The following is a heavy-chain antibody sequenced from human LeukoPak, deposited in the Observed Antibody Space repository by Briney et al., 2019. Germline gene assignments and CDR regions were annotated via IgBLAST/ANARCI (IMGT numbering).Heavy chain of an antibody. CDR3: AGRISGWYRTGRELDYFDY. CDR1: GYSFTSYW. V-gene: IGHV5-51*01. J-gene: IGHJ4*02. D-gene: IGHD6-19*01. CDR2: IYPGDSDT. Sequence: GESLKISCKGSGYSFTSYWIGWVRQMPGKGLEWMGIIYPGDSDTRYSPSFQGQVTISADKSISTAYLQWSSLKASDTAMYYCAGRISGWYRTGRELDYFDYWGQGTLVTVSS.